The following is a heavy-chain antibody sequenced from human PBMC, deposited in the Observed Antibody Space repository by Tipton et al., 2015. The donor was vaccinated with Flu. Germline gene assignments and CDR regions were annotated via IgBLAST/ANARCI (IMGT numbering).Heavy chain of an antibody. Sequence: TLSLTCAVSGDSIRNDYFWGWIRQPPGKGLEWIATIHRSGSTKYNPSLKSRVTISVDTSKNQFYLEMRSVTAADTAVYYCARGSDYANTYTDSWGQGTLVTVSS. CDR2: IHRSGST. V-gene: IGHV4-38-2*01. CDR3: ARGSDYANTYTDS. J-gene: IGHJ4*02. CDR1: GDSIRNDYF. D-gene: IGHD4-17*01.